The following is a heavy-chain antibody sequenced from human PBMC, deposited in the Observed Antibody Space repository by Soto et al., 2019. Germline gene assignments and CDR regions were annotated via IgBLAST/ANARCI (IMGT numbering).Heavy chain of an antibody. V-gene: IGHV3-30-3*01. CDR2: ISYDGSNE. CDR1: GFTFSSYA. D-gene: IGHD3-10*01. J-gene: IGHJ4*02. CDR3: ARAYGSGILDY. Sequence: PGGSLRLSCAASGFTFSSYAMHWVRQAPGKGLEWVAVISYDGSNEYYADSVKGRFTISRDNSKNTLYLQMNSLRAEDTAVYYCARAYGSGILDYWGQGTLVTVSS.